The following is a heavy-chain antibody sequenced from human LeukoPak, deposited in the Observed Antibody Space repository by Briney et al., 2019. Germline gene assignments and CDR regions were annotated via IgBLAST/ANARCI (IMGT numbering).Heavy chain of an antibody. Sequence: GGSLRLSCAASGSTFSSYWMSWVRQAPGKGLEWVANIKQDGSEKYYVDSVKGRFSISRDNAKNSLYLQMNSLRVDDTAIYYCARGLLEWLRLETYYFDYWGQGTLVTVSS. CDR3: ARGLLEWLRLETYYFDY. D-gene: IGHD5-18*01. J-gene: IGHJ4*02. CDR2: IKQDGSEK. V-gene: IGHV3-7*01. CDR1: GSTFSSYW.